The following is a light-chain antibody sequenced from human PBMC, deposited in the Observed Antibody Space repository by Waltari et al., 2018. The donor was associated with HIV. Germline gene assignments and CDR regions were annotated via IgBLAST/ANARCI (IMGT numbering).Light chain of an antibody. J-gene: IGLJ3*02. CDR3: QSYDSSKGDWV. Sequence: NFMLTQPPSVSESPGKTVTISCTRSSGSIASNYVQWYQQRPGSAPTTVLYEDNQRPSCVPDRFSGSIDSSSNSASLTIAGLTTEDEADFYCQSYDSSKGDWVFGGGTKLTVL. CDR1: SGSIASNY. CDR2: EDN. V-gene: IGLV6-57*03.